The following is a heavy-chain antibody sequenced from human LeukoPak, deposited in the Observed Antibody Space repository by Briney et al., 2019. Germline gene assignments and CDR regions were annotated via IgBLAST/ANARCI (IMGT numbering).Heavy chain of an antibody. CDR2: IDPSDSYT. CDR3: AGHPDCGGGSCYSLYFDY. J-gene: IGHJ4*02. Sequence: GGSLRLSCKGSGYRFTTYWISWVRQMPGKGLEWMGRIDPSDSYTNYSPSFEGHVTISTDKSINSAYLQWSSLKASDSAMYYCAGHPDCGGGSCYSLYFDYWGQGTLVTVSS. D-gene: IGHD2-15*01. V-gene: IGHV5-10-1*01. CDR1: GYRFTTYW.